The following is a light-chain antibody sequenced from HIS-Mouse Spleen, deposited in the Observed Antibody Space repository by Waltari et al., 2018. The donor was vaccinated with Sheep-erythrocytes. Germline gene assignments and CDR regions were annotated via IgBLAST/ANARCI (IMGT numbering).Light chain of an antibody. CDR3: AAWDDSLNGWV. CDR1: SSNIGSNT. V-gene: IGLV1-44*01. J-gene: IGLJ3*02. Sequence: QSVLTQPPSASGTPGQRVTISCSGSSSNIGSNTVNWYQQLPGTAPKLLIYSNNQRPSGVPARFSGSKSGTSASLAIIGLQSEDEADYYCAAWDDSLNGWVFGGGTKLTVL. CDR2: SNN.